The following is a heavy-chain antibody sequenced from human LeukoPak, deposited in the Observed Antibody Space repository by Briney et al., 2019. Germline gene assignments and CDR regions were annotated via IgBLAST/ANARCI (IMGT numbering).Heavy chain of an antibody. J-gene: IGHJ3*02. V-gene: IGHV4-39*07. CDR3: ARDLAAAGTVDI. Sequence: SETLSLTCTVSGGSVSSHTYYWGWIRQPPGKGLEWIGSMHYIGSSYYNPSLKSRVTISIDTSKNQFSLNLSSVTAADTAVYYCARDLAAAGTVDIWGQGTMVTVSS. D-gene: IGHD6-13*01. CDR2: MHYIGSS. CDR1: GGSVSSHTYY.